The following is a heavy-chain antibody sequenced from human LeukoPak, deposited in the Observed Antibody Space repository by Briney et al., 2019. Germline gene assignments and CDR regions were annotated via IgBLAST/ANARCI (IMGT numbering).Heavy chain of an antibody. Sequence: SETLSLTCTVSGGSISRYYWSWIRQSPGKGLEWIGYRYYSGSTNYNPSLKSRVTISVDMSKNQFSLKLSSVSAADTAVYYCARICSSGWYMSSYFDYWGQGTLVTVSS. CDR1: GGSISRYY. J-gene: IGHJ4*02. CDR3: ARICSSGWYMSSYFDY. D-gene: IGHD6-19*01. V-gene: IGHV4-59*01. CDR2: RYYSGST.